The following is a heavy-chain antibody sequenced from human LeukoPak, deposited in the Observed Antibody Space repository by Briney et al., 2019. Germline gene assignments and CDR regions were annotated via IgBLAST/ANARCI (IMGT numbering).Heavy chain of an antibody. D-gene: IGHD4-23*01. CDR1: GGTFISYA. V-gene: IGHV1-69*13. CDR2: IIPIFGKA. CDR3: ARGWLAETTVVTPYNY. Sequence: GASVKVSCKASGGTFISYAISWVRQAPGKGLEWMGGIIPIFGKANYAQKFQGRVTITAVESMSTAYMELSSLRSEDTAVYYCARGWLAETTVVTPYNYWGQGTLVTVSS. J-gene: IGHJ4*02.